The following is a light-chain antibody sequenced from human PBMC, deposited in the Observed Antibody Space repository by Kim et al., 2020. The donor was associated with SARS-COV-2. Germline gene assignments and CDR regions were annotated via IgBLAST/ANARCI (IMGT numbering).Light chain of an antibody. CDR1: QGISSY. V-gene: IGKV1-9*01. J-gene: IGKJ4*01. Sequence: DIHLTQSPSFLSASVGDRVTITCRASQGISSYLAWYQQKPGKAPKLLIYAASTLQSGVPSRFSGSGSGTEFTLTISSLQPEDFATYYCQQLNSYPPALTFGGGTKVDIK. CDR3: QQLNSYPPALT. CDR2: AAS.